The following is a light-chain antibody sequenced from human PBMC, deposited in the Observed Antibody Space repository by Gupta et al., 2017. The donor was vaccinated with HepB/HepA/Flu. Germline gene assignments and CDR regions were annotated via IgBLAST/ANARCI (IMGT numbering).Light chain of an antibody. CDR1: QSVGNN. J-gene: IGKJ5*01. V-gene: IGKV3-15*01. CDR3: QHYNNWPPKIT. Sequence: EMVMTQSPATLSVSPGERVTLSCRASQSVGNNLAWYQQRLGQAPRLLIYNAFTRASDIPARFSGSGAGTEFTLTITNRQSEDFAVYYCQHYNNWPPKITFGQGTRLETK. CDR2: NAF.